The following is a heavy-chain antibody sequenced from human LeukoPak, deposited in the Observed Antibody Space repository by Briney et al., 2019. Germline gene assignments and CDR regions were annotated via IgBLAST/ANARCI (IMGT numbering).Heavy chain of an antibody. CDR2: IICMCGST. Sequence: RGSLRLSRAASGFTFSSYAMNWVRQAPGKGLGWVSSIICMCGSTFYTDSLKSPLPISRDNSKNTLYLQMNSLRADDTAVYYCTRSFRGYDFYYFDYWGQGILVTVSS. CDR1: GFTFSSYA. CDR3: TRSFRGYDFYYFDY. D-gene: IGHD5-12*01. J-gene: IGHJ4*02. V-gene: IGHV3-23*01.